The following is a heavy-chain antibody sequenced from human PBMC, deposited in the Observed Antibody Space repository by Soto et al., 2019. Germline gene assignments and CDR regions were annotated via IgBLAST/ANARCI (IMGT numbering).Heavy chain of an antibody. CDR2: IWYDGSNK. CDR3: ASGSSGWYVAYYFDY. V-gene: IGHV3-33*01. J-gene: IGHJ4*02. D-gene: IGHD6-19*01. CDR1: GFTFSSYG. Sequence: GGSLRLSCAASGFTFSSYGMHWVRQAPGKGLEWVAVIWYDGSNKYYADSVKGRFTISRDNSKNTLYLQMNSLRAEDTAVYYCASGSSGWYVAYYFDYWGQGTLVTVSS.